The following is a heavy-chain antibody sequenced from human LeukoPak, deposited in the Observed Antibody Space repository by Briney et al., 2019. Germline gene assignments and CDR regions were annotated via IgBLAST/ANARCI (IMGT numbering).Heavy chain of an antibody. V-gene: IGHV4-34*01. CDR3: ARWGGGSWYLEREDY. Sequence: SETLSLTCAVYGGSFSGYYWSWIRQPPGKGLEWIGEINHSGSTNYNPSLKSRVTISVDTSKNQFSLKLSSVTAADTAVYYCARWGGGSWYLEREDYWGQGTLVTVSS. CDR1: GGSFSGYY. CDR2: INHSGST. J-gene: IGHJ4*02. D-gene: IGHD6-13*01.